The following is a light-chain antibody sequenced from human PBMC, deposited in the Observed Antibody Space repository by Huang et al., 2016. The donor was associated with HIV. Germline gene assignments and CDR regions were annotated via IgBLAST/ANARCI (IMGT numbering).Light chain of an antibody. CDR2: GAS. V-gene: IGKV3-15*01. CDR1: QSSSNK. Sequence: ERVMTQSPVTLSVSPGERATFSCRASQSSSNKFAWYQQKPGQAPRLVIYGASTRATGIPARFSGSGSGTEFTLTISSLQSEDFAVYYCQQYNNWPFTFGPGTRVDIK. CDR3: QQYNNWPFT. J-gene: IGKJ3*01.